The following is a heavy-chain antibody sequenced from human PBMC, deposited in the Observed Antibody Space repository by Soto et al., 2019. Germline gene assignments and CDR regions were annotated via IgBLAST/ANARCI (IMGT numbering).Heavy chain of an antibody. Sequence: PGGSLRLSCAASGFTVSSNYMSWVRQAPGKGLEWISINYSAGKTYYADYVKGRFTISRDNSKNTLYLQMNSLGAEDTAVYYCARDFVVGGPTINYYYGMDVWGQGTTVTVSS. J-gene: IGHJ6*02. D-gene: IGHD1-26*01. CDR2: NYSAGKT. CDR1: GFTVSSNY. V-gene: IGHV3-66*01. CDR3: ARDFVVGGPTINYYYGMDV.